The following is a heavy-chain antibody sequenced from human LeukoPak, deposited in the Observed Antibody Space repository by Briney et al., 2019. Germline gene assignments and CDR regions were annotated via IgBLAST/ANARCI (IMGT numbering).Heavy chain of an antibody. D-gene: IGHD3-9*01. CDR1: GFTFSNYA. CDR2: ILGSGGST. J-gene: IGHJ4*02. V-gene: IGHV3-23*01. Sequence: GGSLRLSCAASGFTFSNYAMSWVRQAPGKGLEWVSAILGSGGSTYYADSVKGRFTVSRDNSKSTLYLQMNSLRAEDTALYYCTKWGVPSVLTSIYVPDYGGQGTLVTVSS. CDR3: TKWGVPSVLTSIYVPDY.